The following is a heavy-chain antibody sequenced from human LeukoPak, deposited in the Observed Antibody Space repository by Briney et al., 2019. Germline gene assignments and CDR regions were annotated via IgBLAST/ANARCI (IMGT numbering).Heavy chain of an antibody. J-gene: IGHJ5*02. CDR3: TRGGSSTWGWFDP. D-gene: IGHD6-13*01. CDR2: ISSNGGNT. Sequence: QTGGSLRLSCAASGFTFSSYMMHWVRQAPGKGLEYVSGISSNGGNTHYANSVKGRFTISRDNSKNTLYLQMGSLRAEDMAVYYCTRGGSSTWGWFDPWGQGTLVIVSS. V-gene: IGHV3-64*01. CDR1: GFTFSSYM.